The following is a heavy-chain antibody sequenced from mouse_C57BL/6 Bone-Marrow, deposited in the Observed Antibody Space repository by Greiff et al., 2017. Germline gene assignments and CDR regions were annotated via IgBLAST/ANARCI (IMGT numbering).Heavy chain of an antibody. J-gene: IGHJ1*03. V-gene: IGHV1-55*01. CDR2: IYPGSGST. CDR3: AREGSSRFYWYFDD. D-gene: IGHD1-1*01. CDR1: GYTFTSYW. Sequence: QVQLQQPGAALVKPGASVKMSCKASGYTFTSYWITWVKPRPGPGLEWIGDIYPGSGSTNYNETFKSKDTMTVDTSSSTAYMQLSSLTSECSAVYYFAREGSSRFYWYFDDWGTGTTVTVSS.